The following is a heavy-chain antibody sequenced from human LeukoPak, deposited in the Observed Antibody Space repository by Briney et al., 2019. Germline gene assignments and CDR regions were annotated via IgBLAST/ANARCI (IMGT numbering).Heavy chain of an antibody. V-gene: IGHV1-2*02. J-gene: IGHJ4*02. Sequence: ASLKVSCKASGYTFTGYYMSWVRQAPGQGLEWMGWINPNSGGTNYAQKLQGRVTMTRATSNSSAYMQLSRLRADDTAVYSWARAQHHCTSISCYILGDFVYWGQGTLVTASP. CDR2: INPNSGGT. CDR3: ARAQHHCTSISCYILGDFVY. D-gene: IGHD2-2*02. CDR1: GYTFTGYY.